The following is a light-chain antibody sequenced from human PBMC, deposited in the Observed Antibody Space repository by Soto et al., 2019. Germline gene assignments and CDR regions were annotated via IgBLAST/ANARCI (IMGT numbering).Light chain of an antibody. V-gene: IGKV1-5*03. J-gene: IGKJ4*01. CDR1: QSISIW. Sequence: DIQMTQSPSTLSASVGDRVTIPCRASQSISIWLSWYQQKQGKPPKFLIYKASDLESGVPSRFSGSGSGTEFTLTISRLQPDDFETYFCQQYDSFPLTFGGGTKVDIK. CDR2: KAS. CDR3: QQYDSFPLT.